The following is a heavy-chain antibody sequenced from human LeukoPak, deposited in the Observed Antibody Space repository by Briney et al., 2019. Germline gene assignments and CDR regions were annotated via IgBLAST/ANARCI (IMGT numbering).Heavy chain of an antibody. J-gene: IGHJ5*02. CDR1: GGSISSYY. CDR3: ARGLYSSSWFDFDP. V-gene: IGHV4-59*01. Sequence: SETLSLTCTVSGGSISSYYWSWIRQPPGKGLEWIGYIYYSGSTDYNPSLKSRVTISVDTSKNQFSLKLSSVTAADTAVYYCARGLYSSSWFDFDPWGQGTLVTVSS. CDR2: IYYSGST. D-gene: IGHD6-13*01.